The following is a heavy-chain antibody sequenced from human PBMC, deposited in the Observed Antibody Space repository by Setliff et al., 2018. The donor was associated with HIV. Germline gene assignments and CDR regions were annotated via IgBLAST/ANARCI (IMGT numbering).Heavy chain of an antibody. Sequence: PGGSLRLSCAASGFIFSDYAIHWVRQAPAKGLEWVAVIGYDGSKEYYADSVKGRFTVSRDNSKNTLYLQMNSLRGEDTAVYYCARDPRFDAFDIWGQGKMVTVSS. J-gene: IGHJ3*02. V-gene: IGHV3-30-3*01. CDR2: IGYDGSKE. CDR1: GFIFSDYA. CDR3: ARDPRFDAFDI.